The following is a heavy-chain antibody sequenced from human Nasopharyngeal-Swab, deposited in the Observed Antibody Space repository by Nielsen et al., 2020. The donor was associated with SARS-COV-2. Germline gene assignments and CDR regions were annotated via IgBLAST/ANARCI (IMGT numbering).Heavy chain of an antibody. CDR2: ISTSSSTI. D-gene: IGHD3-10*01. CDR3: ARATDTSTYGLYY. V-gene: IGHV3-48*04. J-gene: IGHJ4*02. CDR1: GFTFRNYY. Sequence: GESLKISCVASGFTFRNYYINWVRQAPGRGLEWVSYISTSSSTIHYADSVKGRFTISRDNAKDSLYLQMGSLRAEDTAFYYCARATDTSTYGLYYWGQGTLVTVSS.